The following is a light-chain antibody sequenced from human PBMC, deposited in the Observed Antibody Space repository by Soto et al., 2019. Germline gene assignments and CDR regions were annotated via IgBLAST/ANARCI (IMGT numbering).Light chain of an antibody. V-gene: IGKV3-20*01. CDR3: QQYGSSPPFT. Sequence: EIGLTQSPGTLSLSPGERATLSCRASQSVSSSYLAWYQQKPGQAPRLLIYGASSRATGIPDRFGGSGSGTDFTLTISRLEPEDFAVYYCQQYGSSPPFTFGQGTKVDIK. CDR2: GAS. CDR1: QSVSSSY. J-gene: IGKJ1*01.